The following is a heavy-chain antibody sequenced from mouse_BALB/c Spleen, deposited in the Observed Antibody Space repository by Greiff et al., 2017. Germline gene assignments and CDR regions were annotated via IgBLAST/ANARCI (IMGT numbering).Heavy chain of an antibody. CDR3: ARKVDGSSYGYAMDY. CDR1: GFTFSSYA. CDR2: ISSGGSYT. V-gene: IGHV5-9-4*01. D-gene: IGHD1-1*01. Sequence: DVHLVESGGGLVKPGGSLKLSCAASGFTFSSYAMSWVRQSPEKRLEWVAEISSGGSYTYYPDTVTGRFTISRDNAKNTLYLEMSSLRSEDTAMYYCARKVDGSSYGYAMDYWGQGTSVTVSS. J-gene: IGHJ4*01.